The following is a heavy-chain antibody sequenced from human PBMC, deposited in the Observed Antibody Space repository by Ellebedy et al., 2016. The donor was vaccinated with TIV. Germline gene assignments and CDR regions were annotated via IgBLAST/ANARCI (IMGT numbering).Heavy chain of an antibody. V-gene: IGHV3-23*01. Sequence: GESLKISCAASGFTFSNYAMTWVRQAPGKGLEWVSAISGSGTNTNYNDSLRGRFSISRDNSKKTLYLQMNSLRAEDTAVYYCAQTNWGSGCFYGMDVWGQGTTVTVSS. CDR1: GFTFSNYA. J-gene: IGHJ6*02. CDR2: ISGSGTNT. CDR3: AQTNWGSGCFYGMDV. D-gene: IGHD7-27*01.